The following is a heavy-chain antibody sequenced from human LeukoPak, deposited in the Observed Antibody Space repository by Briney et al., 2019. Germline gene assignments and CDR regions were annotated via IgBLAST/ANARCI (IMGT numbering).Heavy chain of an antibody. V-gene: IGHV4-59*01. CDR1: GGSISSYY. D-gene: IGHD2-15*01. Sequence: PSETLSLTCTVSGGSISSYYWSWIRQPPGKGLEWIGYIYYSGSTNYNPSLKSRVTISVDTSKNQFSLKLSSVTAADTAVYYCARGVGPYGMDVWGQGTTVTVSS. CDR3: ARGVGPYGMDV. CDR2: IYYSGST. J-gene: IGHJ6*02.